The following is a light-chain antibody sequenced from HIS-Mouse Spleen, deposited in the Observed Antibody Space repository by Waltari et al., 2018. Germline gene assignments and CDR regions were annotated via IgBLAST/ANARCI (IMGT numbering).Light chain of an antibody. CDR3: QSADSSGTYVV. J-gene: IGLJ2*01. Sequence: SYELTQPPSVSVSPGQTARITCSGDALQKQYAYWYQQKPGQAPVLVIYKDSERPSGIPERFSGSSSGTTVTLTISGVQAEDEADYYCQSADSSGTYVVFGGGTKL. CDR1: ALQKQY. V-gene: IGLV3-25*03. CDR2: KDS.